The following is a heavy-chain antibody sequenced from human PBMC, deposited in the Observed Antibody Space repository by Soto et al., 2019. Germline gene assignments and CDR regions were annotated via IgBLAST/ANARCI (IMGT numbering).Heavy chain of an antibody. CDR2: ISSSSSTI. D-gene: IGHD3-3*01. J-gene: IGHJ4*02. CDR1: GFTFSSYS. CDR3: ARDWEYYDFWSGHPFDY. V-gene: IGHV3-48*01. Sequence: GGSLRLSCAASGFTFSSYSMNWVRQAPGKGLEWVSYISSSSSTIYYADSVKGRFTISRDNAKNSLYLQMNSLRAEDTAVYYCARDWEYYDFWSGHPFDYWGQGTLVTVSS.